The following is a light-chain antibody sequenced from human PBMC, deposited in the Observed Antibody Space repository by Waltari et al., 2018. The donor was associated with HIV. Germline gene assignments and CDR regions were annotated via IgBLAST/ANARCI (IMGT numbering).Light chain of an antibody. V-gene: IGLV2-14*01. Sequence: QSALTQPASVSGSPGQSITISCHGLSSDIAVFTYFAWYQQYPGKAPKLIIYEVSNRPSGVSNRFSGSKSANTASLTISGLQAEDEADYYCSSYTTNTYVFGTGTKVTVL. CDR1: SSDIAVFTY. J-gene: IGLJ1*01. CDR3: SSYTTNTYV. CDR2: EVS.